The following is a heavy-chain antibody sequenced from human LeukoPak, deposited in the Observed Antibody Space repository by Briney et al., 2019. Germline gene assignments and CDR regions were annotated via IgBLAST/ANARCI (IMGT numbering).Heavy chain of an antibody. CDR2: IIPIFGTA. CDR3: ARVSYYDSSGGRHNWFDP. J-gene: IGHJ5*02. V-gene: IGHV1-69*05. CDR1: GGTFSSYA. D-gene: IGHD3-22*01. Sequence: ASVKVSCKASGGTFSSYAISWVRQAPGQGLEWMGGIIPIFGTANYAQKFQGRVTITTDESTSTAYMELSSLRSEDTAVYYCARVSYYDSSGGRHNWFDPWGQGTLVTVSS.